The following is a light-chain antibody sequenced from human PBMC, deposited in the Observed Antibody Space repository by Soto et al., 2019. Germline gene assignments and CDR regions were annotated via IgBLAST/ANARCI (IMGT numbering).Light chain of an antibody. CDR2: AAS. CDR3: QQSYTSPWT. CDR1: QSITSY. Sequence: DIQMTQSPSSLSASVGDRVTITCRASQSITSYLNWYQQKPGKAPQLLIYAASSLQSWVPSRFSGSGSGTDFTLTISSLQPEDFATYFCQQSYTSPWTFGQGTKVE. V-gene: IGKV1-39*01. J-gene: IGKJ1*01.